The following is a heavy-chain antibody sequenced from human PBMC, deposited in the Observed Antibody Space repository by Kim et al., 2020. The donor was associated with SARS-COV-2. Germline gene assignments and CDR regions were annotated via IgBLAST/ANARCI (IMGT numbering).Heavy chain of an antibody. CDR2: INSPGIT. CDR1: GFTVSNNY. V-gene: IGHV3-53*01. CDR3: ARWGKATGFDY. J-gene: IGHJ4*02. Sequence: GGSLRLSCAASGFTVSNNYMSWVRQAPGKGLEWVSLINSPGITYYADSVKCRFTISRDNSKNTLFLQMNSLRAEDTAIYYCARWGKATGFDYWGQGTLVTVSS. D-gene: IGHD1-26*01.